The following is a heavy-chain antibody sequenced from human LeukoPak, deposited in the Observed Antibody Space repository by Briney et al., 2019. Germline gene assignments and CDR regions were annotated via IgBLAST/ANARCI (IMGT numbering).Heavy chain of an antibody. CDR2: INNDGDST. J-gene: IGHJ1*01. CDR3: AQQVGYCSSGNCYFTY. CDR1: GFSFNSYA. V-gene: IGHV3-23*01. Sequence: GGSLRLSCAASGFSFNSYAMSWVRQAPGKGLEWVSAINNDGDSTYSADSVKGRFTVSRDNSKNTLYLQMNSLRAEDAAVYYCAQQVGYCSSGNCYFTYWGQGTLVTVSS. D-gene: IGHD2-15*01.